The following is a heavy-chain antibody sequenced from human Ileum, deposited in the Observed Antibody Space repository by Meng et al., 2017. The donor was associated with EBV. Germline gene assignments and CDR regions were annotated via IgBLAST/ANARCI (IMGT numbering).Heavy chain of an antibody. CDR3: ARGFYCSASPSP. D-gene: IGHD3-10*02. V-gene: IGHV4-59*01. J-gene: IGHJ5*02. CDR1: FAAISSFY. Sequence: QCAVPVLADPAATLSLNGTISFAAISSFYYCLIRQSPRKVLEYIGHTISCKNTNYTPSLEGPITISKDKSKNQIYLKLASVTTADTALYYCARGFYCSASPSPWGQGTLVTVSS. CDR2: TISCKNT.